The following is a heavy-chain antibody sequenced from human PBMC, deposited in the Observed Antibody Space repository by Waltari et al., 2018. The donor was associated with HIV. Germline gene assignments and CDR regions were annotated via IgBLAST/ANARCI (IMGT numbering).Heavy chain of an antibody. CDR3: ARGGSTSNLNYYYGMDV. CDR1: GYTFNGYG. Sequence: QVQLVQSGVEMKKPGASVKVYCKASGYTFNGYGINWVRHVPGPWLQWPGWVSTKNGKTNYAQQFQGRVSMTTHTSPATAYMELRNLTSDDTAVYYCARGGSTSNLNYYYGMDVWGQGTTVTVSS. CDR2: VSTKNGKT. D-gene: IGHD2-2*01. J-gene: IGHJ6*02. V-gene: IGHV1-18*01.